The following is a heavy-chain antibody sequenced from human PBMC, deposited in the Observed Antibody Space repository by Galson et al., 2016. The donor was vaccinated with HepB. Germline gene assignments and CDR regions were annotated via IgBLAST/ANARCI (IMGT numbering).Heavy chain of an antibody. CDR2: IYWDDDK. Sequence: PALVKPTQTLTLTCTHSGFSLSPSGVGVAWIRQPPGKALEWLALIYWDDDKRYSPSLKSRLTITKDTSKNQVVLTMTNMDHVDTGTYYCARWFGQYYFDFWGQGTLVTVSS. CDR1: GFSLSPSGVG. J-gene: IGHJ4*02. D-gene: IGHD3-10*01. V-gene: IGHV2-5*02. CDR3: ARWFGQYYFDF.